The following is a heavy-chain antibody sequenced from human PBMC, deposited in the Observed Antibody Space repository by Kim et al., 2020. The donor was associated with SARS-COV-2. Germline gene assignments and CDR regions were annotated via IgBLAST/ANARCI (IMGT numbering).Heavy chain of an antibody. J-gene: IGHJ5*02. CDR2: INHSGST. V-gene: IGHV4-34*01. CDR1: GGSFSGYY. Sequence: SETLSLTCAVYGGSFSGYYWSWIRQPPGKGLEWIGEINHSGSTNYNPSLKSRVTISVDTSKNQFSLKLSSVTAADTAVYYCARVNWGRYCSSTSCGLMYNWFDPWGQGTLVTVSS. CDR3: ARVNWGRYCSSTSCGLMYNWFDP. D-gene: IGHD2-2*01.